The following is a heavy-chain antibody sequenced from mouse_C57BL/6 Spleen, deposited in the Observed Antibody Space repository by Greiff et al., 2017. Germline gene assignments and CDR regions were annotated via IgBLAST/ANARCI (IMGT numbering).Heavy chain of an antibody. CDR3: ARWGYGNPFAY. Sequence: QVHVKQPGAELVMPGASVKLSCKASGYTFTSYWMHWVKQRPGQGLEWIGEIDPSDSYTNYNQKFKGKSTLTVDKSSSTAYMQLSSLTSEDSAVYYCARWGYGNPFAYWGQGTLVTVSA. V-gene: IGHV1-69*01. J-gene: IGHJ3*01. D-gene: IGHD2-1*01. CDR2: IDPSDSYT. CDR1: GYTFTSYW.